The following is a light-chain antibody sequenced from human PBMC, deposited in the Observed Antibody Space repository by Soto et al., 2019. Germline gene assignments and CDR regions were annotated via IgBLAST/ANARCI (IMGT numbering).Light chain of an antibody. V-gene: IGKV1-5*03. CDR1: QSISSC. J-gene: IGKJ4*01. Sequence: IQMTQSPSTLSASVVDRVTITCRASQSISSCLSWYQQKPGKAPKFLIYKASTLESGVPSRFRGSGSGTEFSVDISSMQPDDFATYFFQQYKSYPLTFGGGTKVDI. CDR3: QQYKSYPLT. CDR2: KAS.